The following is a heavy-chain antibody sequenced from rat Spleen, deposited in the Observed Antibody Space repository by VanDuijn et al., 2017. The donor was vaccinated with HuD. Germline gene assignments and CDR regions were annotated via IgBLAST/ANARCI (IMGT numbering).Heavy chain of an antibody. J-gene: IGHJ2*01. Sequence: EVQLVESGGGLVQPGRSLKFSCVASGFTFSDYAMAWVRQAPKKGLEWVATILSDDTNTYYRDSVTGRFTISRDNAKNTLYLQMDSLRSEDTATYYCARLSTTYYFDYWGQGVMVTVSS. V-gene: IGHV5-17*01. CDR3: ARLSTTYYFDY. D-gene: IGHD1-10*01. CDR1: GFTFSDYA. CDR2: ILSDDTNT.